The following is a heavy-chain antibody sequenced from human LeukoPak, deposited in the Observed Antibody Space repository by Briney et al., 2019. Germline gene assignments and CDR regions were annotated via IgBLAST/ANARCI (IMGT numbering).Heavy chain of an antibody. CDR2: IYYRGST. CDR3: ARTTVTKNFVDY. Sequence: PSETLSLTCTVSGGSISSSSYYWGWIRQPPGKGLEWIGSIYYRGSTYYNPSLKSRVTISVDTSKNQFSLKLSSVTAADTAVYYCARTTVTKNFVDYWGQGTLVTVPS. D-gene: IGHD4-17*01. CDR1: GGSISSSSYY. J-gene: IGHJ4*02. V-gene: IGHV4-39*01.